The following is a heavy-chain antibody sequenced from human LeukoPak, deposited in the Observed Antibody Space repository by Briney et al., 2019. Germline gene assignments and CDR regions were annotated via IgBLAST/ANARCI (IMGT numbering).Heavy chain of an antibody. V-gene: IGHV3-64*01. Sequence: GGSVRLSCAASGFTFSSYAMHWVRQAPGKGLEYVSAISSNGGSTYYANSVKGRFTISRDNSKNTLYLQMGSLRAEDMAVYYCARAVKASYDYWGQGTLVTVSS. D-gene: IGHD3-10*01. CDR2: ISSNGGST. CDR3: ARAVKASYDY. J-gene: IGHJ4*02. CDR1: GFTFSSYA.